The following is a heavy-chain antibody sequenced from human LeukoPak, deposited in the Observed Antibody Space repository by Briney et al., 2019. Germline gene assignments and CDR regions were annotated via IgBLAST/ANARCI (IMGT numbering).Heavy chain of an antibody. J-gene: IGHJ2*01. V-gene: IGHV4-4*07. CDR2: IHSSGST. D-gene: IGHD2-15*01. CDR3: ARDVVRYFDL. CDR1: GGSISNYY. Sequence: PSETLSLTCSVSGGSISNYYWSWMRQPAGKGLEWIGRIHSSGSTSYNPSLKSRVTMSVDTSKNQFSLKLTSVAATDTAVYYCARDVVRYFDLWGRGTLVTVSS.